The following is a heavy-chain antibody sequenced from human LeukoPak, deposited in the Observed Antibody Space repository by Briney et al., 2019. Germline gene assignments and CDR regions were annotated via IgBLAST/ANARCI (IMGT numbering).Heavy chain of an antibody. CDR3: ARFAAGGSYYYYTDV. CDR2: LSSSSSYI. D-gene: IGHD6-25*01. V-gene: IGHV3-21*01. J-gene: IGHJ6*03. CDR1: GFTFSSYN. Sequence: GGSLRLSCAASGFTFSSYNMNWVRQAPGKGLEWVSSLSSSSSYIYYADSVKGRFTISRDNAKNSLYLQMNSLRAEDTAVYYCARFAAGGSYYYYTDVWGKGTTVTVSS.